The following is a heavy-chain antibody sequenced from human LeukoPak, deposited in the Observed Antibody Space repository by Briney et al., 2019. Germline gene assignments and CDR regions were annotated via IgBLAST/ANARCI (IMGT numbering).Heavy chain of an antibody. V-gene: IGHV3-30*03. CDR3: ARDPVSDKPDYFDD. CDR1: GFIFTSYD. CDR2: TSSDGGLK. Sequence: PGRSLTLSCAASGFIFTSYDMHWVRQAPDKGLEWVAVTSSDGGLKFYADSVRGRFTISRDNSKNTLFLQMNSLRPEDTAVYSCARDPVSDKPDYFDDWGQGTLVTVSS. D-gene: IGHD1-14*01. J-gene: IGHJ4*02.